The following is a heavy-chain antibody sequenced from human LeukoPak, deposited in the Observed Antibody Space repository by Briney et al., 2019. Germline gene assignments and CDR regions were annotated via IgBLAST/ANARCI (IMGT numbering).Heavy chain of an antibody. Sequence: GGSLRLSCAASGFTFSNYGMTWVRQAPGRGLEWVSAISGSGGSTYYADSVKGRFTISRDNSKNTLYLQMNSLRAEDTAVYYCAKDLAGSGSYSFDYWGQGTLVTVSS. CDR2: ISGSGGST. D-gene: IGHD1-26*01. CDR1: GFTFSNYG. V-gene: IGHV3-23*01. CDR3: AKDLAGSGSYSFDY. J-gene: IGHJ4*02.